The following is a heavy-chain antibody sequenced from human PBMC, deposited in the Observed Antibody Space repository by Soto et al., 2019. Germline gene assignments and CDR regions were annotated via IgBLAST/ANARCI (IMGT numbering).Heavy chain of an antibody. CDR2: ISGSGGST. Sequence: LRLSCAASGFTFSSYAMSWVRQAPGKGLEWVSAISGSGGSTYYADSVKGRFTISRDNSKNTLYLQMNSLRAEDTAVYYCAKSMIVTSRAPIDYWGQGTLVTVSS. J-gene: IGHJ4*02. V-gene: IGHV3-23*01. CDR3: AKSMIVTSRAPIDY. CDR1: GFTFSSYA. D-gene: IGHD3-22*01.